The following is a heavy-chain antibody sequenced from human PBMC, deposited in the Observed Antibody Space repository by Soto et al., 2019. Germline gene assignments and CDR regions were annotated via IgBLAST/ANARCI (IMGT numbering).Heavy chain of an antibody. V-gene: IGHV4-59*01. CDR3: ARDISKYGMDV. Sequence: SETLSLTCTVSGGSISSYYWSWIRQPPGKGLEWIGDIYYSGSTNCNPSLKSRVTISVDTSKNQFSLKVSSVTAADTAVYYCARDISKYGMDVWGQGTTVTVSS. CDR1: GGSISSYY. CDR2: IYYSGST. D-gene: IGHD1-20*01. J-gene: IGHJ6*02.